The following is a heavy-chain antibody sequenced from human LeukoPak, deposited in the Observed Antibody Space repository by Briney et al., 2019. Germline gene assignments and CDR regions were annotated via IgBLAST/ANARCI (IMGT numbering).Heavy chain of an antibody. V-gene: IGHV4-59*11. CDR1: GGSLSTHH. D-gene: IGHD3-22*01. CDR2: ISDSGST. J-gene: IGHJ4*02. CDR3: ARGYDSSAYYPFNY. Sequence: SETLSLTCVVSGGSLSTHHWSWIRQSPGRGLEWIGYISDSGSTNCNPSLKSRVTISVDTSKNQFFLMLSSVTAADTAVYYCARGYDSSAYYPFNYWGQGTLVTVSS.